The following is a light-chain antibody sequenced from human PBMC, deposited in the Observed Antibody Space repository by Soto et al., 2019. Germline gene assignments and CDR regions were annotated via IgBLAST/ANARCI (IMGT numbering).Light chain of an antibody. CDR2: TAS. V-gene: IGKV3-20*01. CDR3: QQYGYLVT. Sequence: TQSPSTLSASVVDRFTITCRASQSVSRNYLAWYQQKPGQAPRLLIYTASRRATGIPDRFSGSGSGTDFTLTISRLEPEDFAMYYCQQYGYLVTFGGGTKVDIK. J-gene: IGKJ4*01. CDR1: QSVSRNY.